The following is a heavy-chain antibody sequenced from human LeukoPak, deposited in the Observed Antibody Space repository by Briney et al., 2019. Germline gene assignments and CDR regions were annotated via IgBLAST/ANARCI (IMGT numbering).Heavy chain of an antibody. Sequence: SETLSFTCTVSGNSISSGYYWGWVRQPPGKALEWIGNIFYSGSTYYSPSLKSRVTISLDTSRNQFSLNLNSVTAADTAVYYCAKSNGYGLVDIWGQGTMVTVSS. CDR2: IFYSGST. D-gene: IGHD3-10*01. V-gene: IGHV4-38-2*02. J-gene: IGHJ3*02. CDR1: GNSISSGYY. CDR3: AKSNGYGLVDI.